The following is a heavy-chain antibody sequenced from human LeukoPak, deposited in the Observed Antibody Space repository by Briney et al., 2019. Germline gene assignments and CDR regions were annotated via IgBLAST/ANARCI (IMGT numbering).Heavy chain of an antibody. D-gene: IGHD4-17*01. CDR3: AARRLTVTTEIDY. CDR1: GFTFSSYG. V-gene: IGHV3-21*01. Sequence: GGSLRLSCAASGFTFSSYGMNWVRQAPGKGLEWVSSISSSSSYIYYADSVKGRFTISRDNSKNTVYLQMNSLRPEDTAVYYCAARRLTVTTEIDYWGQGTLVTVSS. CDR2: ISSSSSYI. J-gene: IGHJ4*02.